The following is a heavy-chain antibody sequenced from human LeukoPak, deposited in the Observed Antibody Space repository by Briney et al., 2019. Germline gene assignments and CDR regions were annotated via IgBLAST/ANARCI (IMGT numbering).Heavy chain of an antibody. CDR1: GYTFTSYY. Sequence: ASLKVSCKASGYTFTSYYMHWVRQAPAHGLEWMGIINPSGGSTSYAHKFQGRVTMTRDTSTSTVYMELSSLRSEDTAVYYCAREKSLDCSGGSCETALFDYWGQGTLVTVSS. J-gene: IGHJ4*02. CDR2: INPSGGST. D-gene: IGHD2-15*01. CDR3: AREKSLDCSGGSCETALFDY. V-gene: IGHV1-46*01.